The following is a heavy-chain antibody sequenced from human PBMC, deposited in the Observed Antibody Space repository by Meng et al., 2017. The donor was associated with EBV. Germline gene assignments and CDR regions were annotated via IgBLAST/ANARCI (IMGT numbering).Heavy chain of an antibody. CDR1: GGPFRYYA. Sequence: VQFVVSADEVQEPGSAVKVSCKTSGGPFRYYAISWVRQAPGQGLEWLGGFLPRLGAPNYAQKFHGRVKITADESTSTHYMDLSSLRSEDTAIYYCASESGRGYTPDYWGQGTLVTVSS. CDR2: FLPRLGAP. V-gene: IGHV1-69*01. J-gene: IGHJ4*02. CDR3: ASESGRGYTPDY. D-gene: IGHD3-10*01.